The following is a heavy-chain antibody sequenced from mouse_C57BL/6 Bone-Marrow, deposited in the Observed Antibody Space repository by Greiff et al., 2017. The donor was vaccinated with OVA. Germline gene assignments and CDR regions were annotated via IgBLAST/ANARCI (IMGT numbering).Heavy chain of an antibody. D-gene: IGHD1-1*01. V-gene: IGHV1-63*01. CDR2: IYPGGGYS. CDR3: ARGYYGSSYGYFDV. J-gene: IGHJ1*03. CDR1: GYTFTNYW. Sequence: QVQLKQSGAELVRPGTSVKMSCKASGYTFTNYWIGWAQQRPGHGLEWIGDIYPGGGYSNSNEKFKGKATLTADKSSSTAYMQFSSLTSEDSAIYYCARGYYGSSYGYFDVWGTGTTVTVSS.